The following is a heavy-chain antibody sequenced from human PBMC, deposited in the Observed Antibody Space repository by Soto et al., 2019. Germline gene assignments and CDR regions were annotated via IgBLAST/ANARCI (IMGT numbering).Heavy chain of an antibody. D-gene: IGHD4-4*01. CDR2: INHSGST. Sequence: PSETLSLTCAVYGGSFSGYYWSWIRQPPGKGLEWIGEINHSGSTNYNPSLKSRVTISVDTSKNQFSLKLSSVTAADTAVYYFARGHTYSNYVDGFDPGGQGTLVTVS. V-gene: IGHV4-34*01. CDR3: ARGHTYSNYVDGFDP. J-gene: IGHJ5*02. CDR1: GGSFSGYY.